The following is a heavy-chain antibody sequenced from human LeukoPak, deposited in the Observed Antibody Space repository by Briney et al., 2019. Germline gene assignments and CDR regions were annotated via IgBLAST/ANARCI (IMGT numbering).Heavy chain of an antibody. V-gene: IGHV3-30*03. D-gene: IGHD5-24*01. Sequence: GGSLRLSCAASGFTFSDYNMHWVRQAPGKGLEWVAVISYDKSHKYYADSVKGRFTISRDNSKNTLYLQMNSLRAEDTAVYYCARDTISFQIEKATIPLAYWGQGTLVTVSS. CDR2: ISYDKSHK. J-gene: IGHJ4*02. CDR3: ARDTISFQIEKATIPLAY. CDR1: GFTFSDYN.